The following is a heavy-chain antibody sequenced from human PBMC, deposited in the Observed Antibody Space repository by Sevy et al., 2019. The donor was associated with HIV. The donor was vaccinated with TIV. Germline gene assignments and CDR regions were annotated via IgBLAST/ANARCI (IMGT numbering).Heavy chain of an antibody. J-gene: IGHJ6*02. CDR2: IYYSGGT. V-gene: IGHV4-59*13. CDR1: GASISSRYY. CDR3: AREGGGDTGYYYSYHGMDV. D-gene: IGHD5-12*01. Sequence: SETLSLTCTVSGASISSRYYWNWIRQSPGKGLEWIGCIYYSGGTIYNPSLKSRVTISQDMSRNRFSLNLTSVTAADTAGYYCAREGGGDTGYYYSYHGMDVWGRGTTVTVSS.